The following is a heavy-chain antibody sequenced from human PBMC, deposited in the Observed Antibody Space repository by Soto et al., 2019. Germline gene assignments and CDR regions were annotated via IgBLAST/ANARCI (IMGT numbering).Heavy chain of an antibody. V-gene: IGHV3-30*03. CDR1: GFTFSSNG. CDR2: ISYDGRNK. J-gene: IGHJ3*01. Sequence: QVQLVESGGGVVQPGRSLRLSCAASGFTFSSNGMHWVRQAPGKGLEWVAVISYDGRNKQYADSVKGRFTISRDNSNNTLVLQMNNLSAEDTAVYDFARDKCEFRFAFELLGPGTTGTVSS. CDR3: ARDKCEFRFAFEL. D-gene: IGHD3-10*01.